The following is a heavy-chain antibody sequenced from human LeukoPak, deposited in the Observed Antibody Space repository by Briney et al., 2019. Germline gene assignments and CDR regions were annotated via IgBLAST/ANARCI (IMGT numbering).Heavy chain of an antibody. J-gene: IGHJ6*02. CDR3: ARQIGFLTGFDYYGMDV. D-gene: IGHD3-9*01. Sequence: GESLKISCKGSGYSFTSYWIGWVRQMPGKGLEWMGIIYPGDSDTRYSPSFQGQVTISADKSISTAYLQWSSLKASDTAMYYCARQIGFLTGFDYYGMDVWGQGTTVTVSS. CDR1: GYSFTSYW. CDR2: IYPGDSDT. V-gene: IGHV5-51*01.